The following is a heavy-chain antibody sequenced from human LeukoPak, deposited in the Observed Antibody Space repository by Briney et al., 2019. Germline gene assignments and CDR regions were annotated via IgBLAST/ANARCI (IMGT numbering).Heavy chain of an antibody. CDR3: ARDPGDGYYGSGSYWYYFDY. Sequence: TSETLSLTCTVSGGSISSGSYYWSWIRQPAGKGLEWIGRIYTSGSTNYNPSLKSRVTISVDTSKNQFSLKLSSVTAADTAVYYCARDPGDGYYGSGSYWYYFDYWGQGTLVTVSS. D-gene: IGHD3-10*01. J-gene: IGHJ4*02. CDR1: GGSISSGSYY. V-gene: IGHV4-61*02. CDR2: IYTSGST.